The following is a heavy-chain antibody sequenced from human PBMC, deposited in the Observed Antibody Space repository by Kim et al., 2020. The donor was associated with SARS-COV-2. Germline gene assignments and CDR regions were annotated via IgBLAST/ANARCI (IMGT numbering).Heavy chain of an antibody. CDR3: AKGREIYSSSSFDY. CDR2: VGSSDVYT. J-gene: IGHJ4*02. Sequence: GGSLRLSCAASGFTFSSYAMGWVRQAPGKGLEWVSTVGSSDVYTYYADSLKGRFTISRDNSKNTLHLQMNSLRAEDTAIYYCAKGREIYSSSSFDYWGQGTLVTVSS. CDR1: GFTFSSYA. V-gene: IGHV3-23*01. D-gene: IGHD6-6*01.